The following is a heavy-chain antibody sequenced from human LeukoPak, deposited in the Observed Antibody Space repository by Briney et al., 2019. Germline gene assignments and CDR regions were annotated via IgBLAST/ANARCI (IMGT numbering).Heavy chain of an antibody. CDR1: GGSISSYY. J-gene: IGHJ6*03. CDR2: IYYSGST. Sequence: PSETLSLTCTVSGGSISSYYWSWLRQPPGKGLEWIGYIYYSGSTNYNPSLKSRVTISVDTSKNQFSLKLSSVTAADTAVYYCARGTYYSYYYYYMDVWGKGTTVTVSS. CDR3: ARGTYYSYYYYYMDV. D-gene: IGHD3-10*01. V-gene: IGHV4-59*01.